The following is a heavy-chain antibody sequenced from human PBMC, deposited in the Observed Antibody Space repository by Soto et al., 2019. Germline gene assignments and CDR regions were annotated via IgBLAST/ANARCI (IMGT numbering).Heavy chain of an antibody. CDR2: ISGSGGST. CDR1: GFTFSSYA. CDR3: AKDSPTSTVTTHPPDY. Sequence: GSLRLSCAASGFTFSSYAMSWVRQAPGKGLEWVSAISGSGGSTYYADSVKGRFTISRDNTKNTLYLQMDSLRAEDTAVYYCAKDSPTSTVTTHPPDYWGQGTLVTVSS. J-gene: IGHJ4*02. V-gene: IGHV3-23*01. D-gene: IGHD4-4*01.